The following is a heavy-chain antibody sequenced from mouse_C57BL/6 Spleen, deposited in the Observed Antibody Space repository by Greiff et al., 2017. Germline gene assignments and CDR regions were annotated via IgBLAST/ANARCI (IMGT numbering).Heavy chain of an antibody. CDR1: GYSITSGYY. Sequence: ESGPGLVKPSQSLSLTCSVTGYSITSGYYWNWIRQFPGNKLEWMGYISYDGSNNYNPSLKNRISITRDTSKNQFFLKLNSVTTEDTATYYCARKDYDSSLSGYFDYWGQGTTLTVSS. D-gene: IGHD1-1*01. CDR3: ARKDYDSSLSGYFDY. J-gene: IGHJ2*01. CDR2: ISYDGSN. V-gene: IGHV3-6*01.